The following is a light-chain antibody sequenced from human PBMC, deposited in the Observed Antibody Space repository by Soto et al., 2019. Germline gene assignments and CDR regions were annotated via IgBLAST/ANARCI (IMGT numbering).Light chain of an antibody. Sequence: EKVMTQSPATLSVSPGDRATLSCRASQSVGIRLGWYQQRPGQAPRLIIYDASTRAAGIPARLSGSGSGTEFTLTISSLQSEDFAVYYCHQYDDWPTWTFGQGTKVEIK. CDR2: DAS. CDR1: QSVGIR. V-gene: IGKV3-15*01. CDR3: HQYDDWPTWT. J-gene: IGKJ1*01.